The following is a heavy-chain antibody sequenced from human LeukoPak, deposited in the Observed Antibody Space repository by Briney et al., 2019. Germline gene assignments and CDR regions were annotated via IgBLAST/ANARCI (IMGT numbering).Heavy chain of an antibody. Sequence: GGSLRLSCAASGFTFSSYSMNWVRQAPGKGLEWVSYISSSSSTIYYADSVKGRFTISRDNSKNTLYLQMNSLRAEDTAVYYCAKRSTRSDYWGQGTLVTVSS. CDR2: ISSSSSTI. CDR3: AKRSTRSDY. J-gene: IGHJ4*02. D-gene: IGHD1-1*01. CDR1: GFTFSSYS. V-gene: IGHV3-48*01.